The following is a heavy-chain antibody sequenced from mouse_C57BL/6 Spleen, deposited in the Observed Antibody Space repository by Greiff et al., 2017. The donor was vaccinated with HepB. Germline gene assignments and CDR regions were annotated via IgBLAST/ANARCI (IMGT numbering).Heavy chain of an antibody. D-gene: IGHD1-1*01. CDR3: AREGAYGSSYPWYFDV. V-gene: IGHV1-69*01. J-gene: IGHJ1*03. CDR2: IDPSDSYT. CDR1: GYTFPSYW. Sequence: QVQLQQPGAELVMPGASVKLSCKASGYTFPSYWMHWVKQRPGQGLEWIGEIDPSDSYTNYNQKFKGKSTLTVDKSSSTAYMQLSSLTSEDSAVYYCAREGAYGSSYPWYFDVWGTGTTVTVSS.